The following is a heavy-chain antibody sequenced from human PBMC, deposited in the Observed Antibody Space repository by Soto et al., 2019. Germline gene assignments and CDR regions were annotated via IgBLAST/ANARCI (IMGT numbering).Heavy chain of an antibody. V-gene: IGHV3-23*01. D-gene: IGHD6-19*01. CDR2: VGRFGNT. CDR3: AKEGWLASPARDYFDS. CDR1: GFPFPQYD. J-gene: IGHJ4*02. Sequence: GGSLRLSCAASGFPFPQYDVNWVRQAPGKGLEWVAAVGRFGNTYYRDSVRGRFTISRDDSRNLVYLQMSRLRLDDTAVYFCAKEGWLASPARDYFDSWGPGTLVTVSS.